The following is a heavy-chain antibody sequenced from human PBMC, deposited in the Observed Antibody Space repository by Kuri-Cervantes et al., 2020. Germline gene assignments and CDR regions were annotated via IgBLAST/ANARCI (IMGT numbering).Heavy chain of an antibody. Sequence: GSLRLSCAVYGGSFSGYYWSWIRQPPGKGLEWIGEINHSGSTNYNPSLNRRLTISVDTSKNQFSLKLTSVTAADTAVYYCARQVGRVGDQTGWFDPWGQGTLVTVSS. CDR1: GGSFSGYY. J-gene: IGHJ5*02. V-gene: IGHV4-34*01. CDR3: ARQVGRVGDQTGWFDP. D-gene: IGHD3-10*01. CDR2: INHSGST.